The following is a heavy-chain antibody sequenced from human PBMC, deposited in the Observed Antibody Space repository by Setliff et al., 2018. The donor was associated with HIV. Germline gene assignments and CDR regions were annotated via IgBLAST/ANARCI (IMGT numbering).Heavy chain of an antibody. CDR3: ARPVAVAGSRHFDY. Sequence: GASLKISCKGSGYSFTSYWIGWVRQIPGKGLEWMGVIYPGDSDTRYSPSFQVQVTISADKSISTAYLQWSSLKASDTAMYYCARPVAVAGSRHFDYWGQGTLVTVSS. D-gene: IGHD6-19*01. CDR1: GYSFTSYW. J-gene: IGHJ4*02. V-gene: IGHV5-51*01. CDR2: IYPGDSDT.